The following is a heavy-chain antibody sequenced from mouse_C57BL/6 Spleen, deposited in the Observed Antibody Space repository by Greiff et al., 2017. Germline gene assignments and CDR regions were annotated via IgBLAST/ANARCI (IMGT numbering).Heavy chain of an antibody. D-gene: IGHD4-1*01. CDR2: INPSTGGT. J-gene: IGHJ3*01. Sequence: EVQVVESGPELVKPGASVKISCKASGYSFTGYYMNWVKQSPEKSLEWIGEINPSTGGTTYNQKFKAKATLTVDKSSSTAYMQLKSLTSEDSAVYYCARWGDWDRVAYWGQGTLVTVSA. CDR3: ARWGDWDRVAY. V-gene: IGHV1-42*01. CDR1: GYSFTGYY.